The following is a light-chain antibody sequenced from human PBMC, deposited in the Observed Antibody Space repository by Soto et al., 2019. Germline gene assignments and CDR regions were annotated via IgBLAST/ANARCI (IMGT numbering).Light chain of an antibody. CDR1: SSDVGPYNY. Sequence: QSVLTQPASVSGSPGQSITISCTGTSSDVGPYNYVSWYQHHPGKAPKLLIHEVTKRPSGVSNRFSGSKSGNTASLTISGLQAEDEADYYCSSYTTSSTLVFGGGTKLTVL. V-gene: IGLV2-14*01. CDR3: SSYTTSSTLV. CDR2: EVT. J-gene: IGLJ3*02.